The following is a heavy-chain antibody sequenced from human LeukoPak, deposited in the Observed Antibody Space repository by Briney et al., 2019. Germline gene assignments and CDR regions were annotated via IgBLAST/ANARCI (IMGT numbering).Heavy chain of an antibody. CDR1: GFTFSSYW. CDR2: IKQGGSER. V-gene: IGHV3-7*03. CDR3: ANLIAPVFVDY. D-gene: IGHD6-25*01. J-gene: IGHJ4*02. Sequence: GGSLRLSCAASGFTFSSYWMSWVRQAPGKGLEWVANIKQGGSERYYVDSVKGRFTISRDNSKNTLYLQMNSLRAEDTAVYYCANLIAPVFVDYWGQGTLVTVSS.